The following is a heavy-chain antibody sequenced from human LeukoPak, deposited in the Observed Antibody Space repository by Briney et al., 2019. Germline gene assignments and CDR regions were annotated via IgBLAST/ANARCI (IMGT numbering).Heavy chain of an antibody. CDR2: ISYDGSNK. D-gene: IGHD2-2*02. J-gene: IGHJ6*02. V-gene: IGHV3-30-3*01. CDR3: ARDYCSSTSCYTYYYYYYGMDV. Sequence: GGSLRLSCAASGFTFSSYAMHWVRQAPGKGLEWVAVISYDGSNKYYADSVKGRFTISRDNSKDTLYLQMNSLRAEDTAVYYCARDYCSSTSCYTYYYYYYGMDVWGQGTTVTVSS. CDR1: GFTFSSYA.